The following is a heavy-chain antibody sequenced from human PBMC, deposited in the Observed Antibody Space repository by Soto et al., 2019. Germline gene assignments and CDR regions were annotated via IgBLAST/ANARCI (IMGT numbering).Heavy chain of an antibody. Sequence: SETLSLTCTVSGGSLSSSSYYWGWIRQPPGKGLEWIGSIYYSGSTYYNPSLKSRVTISVDTSKNQFSLKLSSVTAADTAVYYCARRGSSSWYGYWGQGTLDPVSS. CDR2: IYYSGST. V-gene: IGHV4-39*01. CDR3: ARRGSSSWYGY. CDR1: GGSLSSSSYY. D-gene: IGHD6-13*01. J-gene: IGHJ4*02.